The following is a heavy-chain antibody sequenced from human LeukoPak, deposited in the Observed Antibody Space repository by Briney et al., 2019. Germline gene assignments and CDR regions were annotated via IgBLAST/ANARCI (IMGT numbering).Heavy chain of an antibody. J-gene: IGHJ4*02. V-gene: IGHV3-23*01. Sequence: GGTLRLSCAASGFTFSSYGMSWVRQAPGKGLEWVPAISGSGGSTYYADSVKGRFTISRDNSKNTLYLQMNSLRAEDTAVYYCAKSDCSSTSCYDAPFDYWGQGTLVTVSS. CDR3: AKSDCSSTSCYDAPFDY. CDR2: ISGSGGST. D-gene: IGHD2-2*01. CDR1: GFTFSSYG.